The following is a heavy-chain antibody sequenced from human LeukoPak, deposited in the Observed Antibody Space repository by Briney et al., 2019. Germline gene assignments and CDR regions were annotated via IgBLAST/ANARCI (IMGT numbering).Heavy chain of an antibody. J-gene: IGHJ5*02. CDR1: GGSISSYY. CDR3: ARDRSGDDDFWGGYYTNYFDP. CDR2: IYYSGST. D-gene: IGHD3-3*01. V-gene: IGHV4-59*01. Sequence: PSETLSPTCTVSGGSISSYYWSWIRQPPGKGLEWIGYIYYSGSTNYNPSLKSRVTISVDTSKNQSSLKLSSVTAADTAVYYCARDRSGDDDFWGGYYTNYFDPWGQGTRVTVSS.